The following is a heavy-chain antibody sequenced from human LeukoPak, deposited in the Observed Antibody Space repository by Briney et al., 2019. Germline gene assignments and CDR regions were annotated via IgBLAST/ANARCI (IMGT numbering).Heavy chain of an antibody. CDR2: INPNSGGT. V-gene: IGHV1-2*02. J-gene: IGHJ3*02. Sequence: ASVKVSCKAPGYTFTGYYMHWVRQAPGQGLEWMGWINPNSGGTNYAQKFQGRVTMTRDTSISTAYMELSRLRSDDTGVYCCASCGSTSCLGLDAFDIWGQGTLVTVSS. D-gene: IGHD2-2*01. CDR3: ASCGSTSCLGLDAFDI. CDR1: GYTFTGYY.